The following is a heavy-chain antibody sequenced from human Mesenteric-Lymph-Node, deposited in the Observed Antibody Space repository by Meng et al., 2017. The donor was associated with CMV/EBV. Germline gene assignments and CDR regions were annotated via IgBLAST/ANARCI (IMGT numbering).Heavy chain of an antibody. CDR2: ISVHNGNT. D-gene: IGHD1-26*01. CDR1: GYTLISYG. V-gene: IGHV1-18*01. J-gene: IGHJ6*02. Sequence: SVKVSCKASGYTLISYGITWVRQAPGQGLEWLGWISVHNGNTNYAQKLQGRVTMTADISTSTAYMELRSLRSDDTAVYYCARTVYSGSLQGYYYYYGMDVWGQGTTVTVSS. CDR3: ARTVYSGSLQGYYYYYGMDV.